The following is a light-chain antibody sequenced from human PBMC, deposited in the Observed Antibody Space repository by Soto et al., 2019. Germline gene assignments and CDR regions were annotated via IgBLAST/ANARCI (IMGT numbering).Light chain of an antibody. CDR2: GAS. CDR3: QQYGSSPLT. CDR1: QSVSSSY. J-gene: IGKJ4*01. Sequence: EIVLTQSPGTLSLSPGERATLSCRASQSVSSSYLAWYQQKPGQAPRLLIYGASSRATGIPDRLSGSGSGTDFTLTISRPEPEDFAVYYCQQYGSSPLTFGGGTKVEIK. V-gene: IGKV3-20*01.